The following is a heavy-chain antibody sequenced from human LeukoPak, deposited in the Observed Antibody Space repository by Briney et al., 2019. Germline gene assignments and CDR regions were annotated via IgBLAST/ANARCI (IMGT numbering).Heavy chain of an antibody. Sequence: WASVKVSCKASGYTFTSYGISWVRQAPGQGLEWMGWISAYNGNTNYAQKLQGRVTMTTDTSTSTAYMELRSLRSDDTAVYYCARVHLDILTGYGDYWGQGTLVTVSS. CDR3: ARVHLDILTGYGDY. CDR2: ISAYNGNT. V-gene: IGHV1-18*01. CDR1: GYTFTSYG. D-gene: IGHD3-9*01. J-gene: IGHJ4*02.